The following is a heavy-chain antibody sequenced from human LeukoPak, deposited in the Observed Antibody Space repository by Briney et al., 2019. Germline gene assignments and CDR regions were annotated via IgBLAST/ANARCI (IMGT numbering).Heavy chain of an antibody. CDR3: ARDLQGHLDV. Sequence: GGSLRLSCAASGFTFSSYAMSWGRQAPGKGLEWVSSISSSSSYIYYADSVKGRFTILRDNAKTSLYLEMNSLRAEDTAVYYCARDLQGHLDVWGKGTTVTVSS. J-gene: IGHJ6*04. CDR2: ISSSSSYI. V-gene: IGHV3-21*01. CDR1: GFTFSSYA.